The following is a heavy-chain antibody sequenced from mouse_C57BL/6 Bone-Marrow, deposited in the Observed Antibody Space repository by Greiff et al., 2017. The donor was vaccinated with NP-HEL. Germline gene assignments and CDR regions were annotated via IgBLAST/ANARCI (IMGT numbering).Heavy chain of an antibody. CDR2: ISDGGSYT. V-gene: IGHV5-4*03. D-gene: IGHD2-2*01. CDR1: GFTFSSYA. CDR3: ARGGYGRFAY. J-gene: IGHJ3*01. Sequence: DVMLVESGGGLVKPGGSLKLSCAASGFTFSSYAMSWVRQTPEKMLEWVATISDGGSYTYYPDNVKGRFTISRDNAKNNLYLEMSHLKSEDTAMYYCARGGYGRFAYWGQGTLVTVSA.